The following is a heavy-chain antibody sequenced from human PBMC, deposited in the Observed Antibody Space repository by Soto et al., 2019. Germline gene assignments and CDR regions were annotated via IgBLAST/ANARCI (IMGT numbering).Heavy chain of an antibody. J-gene: IGHJ4*02. CDR1: GDSFSSSNW. V-gene: IGHV4-4*02. D-gene: IGHD2-15*01. CDR2: ILHTGHT. Sequence: QVQLQESGPGLVEPSGTLSLTCGVSGDSFSSSNWWTWVRQPPGKGLEWIGDILHTGHTDYSPSLRSRLTISIDSSKKEFSLTLTSVTATDTAIYYCARSPRRVDGKWYLDYWGQGVLVTVSS. CDR3: ARSPRRVDGKWYLDY.